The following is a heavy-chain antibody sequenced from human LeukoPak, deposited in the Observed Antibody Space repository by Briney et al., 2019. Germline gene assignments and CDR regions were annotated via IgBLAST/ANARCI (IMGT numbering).Heavy chain of an antibody. CDR3: ARDDRQCSGGSCYYYGMDV. V-gene: IGHV4-34*01. CDR1: GGSFSGYY. Sequence: SETLSLTCAVYGGSFSGYYWSWIRQPPGKGLEWIGEINHSGSTNYNPSLKSRVTISVDTSKNQFSLKLSSVTAADTAVYYCARDDRQCSGGSCYYYGMDVWGQGTTVTVSS. D-gene: IGHD2-15*01. CDR2: INHSGST. J-gene: IGHJ6*02.